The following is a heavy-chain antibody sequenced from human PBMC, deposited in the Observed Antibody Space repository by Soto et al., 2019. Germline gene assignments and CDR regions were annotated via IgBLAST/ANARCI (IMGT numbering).Heavy chain of an antibody. D-gene: IGHD3-16*02. V-gene: IGHV2-5*02. CDR2: IYWDDDK. CDR3: AHMLYDSWGSYRYSTSDY. J-gene: IGHJ4*02. CDR1: GFSLSTSGVG. Sequence: QITLKESGPTLVKPTQTLTLTCTFSGFSLSTSGVGVGWIRQPPGKALEWLALIYWDDDKRYSPSLKSRLTITKDTSKNQVVLTMTNMDPVDTATYYCAHMLYDSWGSYRYSTSDYWGQGTLVTVSS.